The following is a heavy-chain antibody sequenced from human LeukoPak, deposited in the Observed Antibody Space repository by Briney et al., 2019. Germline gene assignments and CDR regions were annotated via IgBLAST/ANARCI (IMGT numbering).Heavy chain of an antibody. Sequence: SVKVSCKASGGTFSIYAISWVRQAPGQGLEWMGRIIPIFGTANYAQKFQGRVTITADKSTSTAYMELSSLRSEDTAVYYCAQSGIAAARDYWGQGTLVTVSS. J-gene: IGHJ4*02. V-gene: IGHV1-69*06. CDR3: AQSGIAAARDY. CDR2: IIPIFGTA. D-gene: IGHD6-13*01. CDR1: GGTFSIYA.